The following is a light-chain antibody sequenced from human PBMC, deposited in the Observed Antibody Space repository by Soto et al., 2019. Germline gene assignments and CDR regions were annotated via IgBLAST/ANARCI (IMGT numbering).Light chain of an antibody. V-gene: IGKV1-16*01. J-gene: IGKJ4*01. CDR2: TAS. Sequence: DIQMTQSPSSLSASVGSSVTITCRASQGINKFLSCVQPTPGTAPKSLIYTASRLQSGVPSRFSGSGSGTHFTLTIINLQPEDFATYYCQQYESFPLTFGGGTRVEIK. CDR3: QQYESFPLT. CDR1: QGINKF.